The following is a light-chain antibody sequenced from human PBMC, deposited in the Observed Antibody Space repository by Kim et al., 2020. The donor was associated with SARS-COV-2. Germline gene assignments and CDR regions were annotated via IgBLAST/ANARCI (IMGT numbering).Light chain of an antibody. CDR2: DTS. V-gene: IGKV3-11*01. J-gene: IGKJ5*01. CDR1: QRGTSD. CDR3: QQRHAWPVT. Sequence: LSPADRATLPRRASQRGTSDLAWYQQKPGQAPRIFIYDTSNRAGGVPARFSGSGYGTDFTLTISSLEPEDFAVYYCQQRHAWPVTFGQGTRLEIK.